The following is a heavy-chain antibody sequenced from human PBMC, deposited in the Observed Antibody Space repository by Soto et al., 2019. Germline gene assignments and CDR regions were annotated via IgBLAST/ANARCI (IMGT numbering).Heavy chain of an antibody. CDR3: AREDDGGDTLDV. CDR1: GGSISGDYYH. D-gene: IGHD2-21*02. V-gene: IGHV4-30-4*08. J-gene: IGHJ6*02. Sequence: QVQLQQSGPGLVKPSQTLSLTCTVSGGSISGDYYHWTWIRQSPEKGLDWIGYIHHSGSILYNPSLTILLTISLDTPKNPFSLHLRSVTAAHTAVYFCAREDDGGDTLDVWGPGTTITASS. CDR2: IHHSGSI.